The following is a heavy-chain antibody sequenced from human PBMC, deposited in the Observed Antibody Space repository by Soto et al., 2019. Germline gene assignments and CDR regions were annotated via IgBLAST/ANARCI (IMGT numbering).Heavy chain of an antibody. CDR3: ARSLLQGDF. J-gene: IGHJ4*02. CDR1: GYTFIHYY. CDR2: INPNGGST. D-gene: IGHD2-21*01. V-gene: IGHV1-46*01. Sequence: QVQLVQSGAEVKKPGASVKISCKASGYTFIHYYIHWLRQAPGQRLEWMAIINPNGGSTNYAHQFQGTGTVTNETSTTTASMSMNRLESDDTAVYFCARSLLQGDFWGQGTLVTVSS.